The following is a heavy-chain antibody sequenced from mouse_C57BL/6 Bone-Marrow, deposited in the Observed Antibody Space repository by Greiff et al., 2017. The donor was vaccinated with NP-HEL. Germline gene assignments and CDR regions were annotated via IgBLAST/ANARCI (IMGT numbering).Heavy chain of an antibody. CDR1: GFSLTSYG. CDR3: ARTYYSNYVLYYYAMDY. Sequence: VQLQQSGPGLVQPSQSLSITCTVSGFSLTSYGVHWVRQSPGKGLEWLGVIWSGGSTDYNAAFISRLSISKDNSKSQVFFKMNSLQADDTAIYYCARTYYSNYVLYYYAMDYWGQGTSVTVSS. CDR2: IWSGGST. D-gene: IGHD2-5*01. V-gene: IGHV2-2*01. J-gene: IGHJ4*01.